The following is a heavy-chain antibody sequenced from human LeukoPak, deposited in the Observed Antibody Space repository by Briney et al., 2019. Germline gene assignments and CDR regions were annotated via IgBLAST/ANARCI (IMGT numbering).Heavy chain of an antibody. Sequence: PGRSLRLSCAASGFTFSSHGMHWVRQAPGKGLEWVAVTSYDGSTKYYADSAKGRFNISRDNSKNTLYLQMNSLRVDDTAVYYCAKDATLFGDQYFDYWGPGPLVIVSS. CDR2: TSYDGSTK. D-gene: IGHD3-10*01. V-gene: IGHV3-30*18. J-gene: IGHJ4*02. CDR1: GFTFSSHG. CDR3: AKDATLFGDQYFDY.